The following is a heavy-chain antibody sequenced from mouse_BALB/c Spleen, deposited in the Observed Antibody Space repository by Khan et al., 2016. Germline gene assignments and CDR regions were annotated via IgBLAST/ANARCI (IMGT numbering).Heavy chain of an antibody. CDR1: GYTFTNYG. V-gene: IGHV9-3-1*01. CDR2: INTYSGES. D-gene: IGHD1-1*01. Sequence: QIQLVQSGPELKKPGKTVKISCKASGYTFTNYGMNWVKQAPGKGLKWMGWINTYSGESTYADDFKGRFAFSLETSANTAYLQINNLKNEDTATXICARYRYYYGSSTYFDVWGAGTTVTVSS. J-gene: IGHJ1*01. CDR3: ARYRYYYGSSTYFDV.